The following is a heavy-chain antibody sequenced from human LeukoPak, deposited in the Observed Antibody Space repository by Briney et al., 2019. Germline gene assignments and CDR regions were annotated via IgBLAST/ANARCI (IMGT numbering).Heavy chain of an antibody. J-gene: IGHJ4*02. CDR2: FHPSSGGA. Sequence: ASVKVSCKASGYTFTSYYMHWVRQAPGQGLEWMGWFHPSSGGAGYAQEFQGRVIVTGDTSISTAYMQLTRLTSDDTAVYYCAIKRIHGNPFDYWGQGTWSPSPQ. CDR3: AIKRIHGNPFDY. V-gene: IGHV1-2*02. CDR1: GYTFTSYY. D-gene: IGHD2/OR15-2a*01.